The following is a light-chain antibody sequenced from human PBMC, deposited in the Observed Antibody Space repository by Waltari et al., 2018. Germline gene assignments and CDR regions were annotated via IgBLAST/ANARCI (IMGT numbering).Light chain of an antibody. Sequence: QSALTQPASVSGSPGQSLPISCPGTSRDIRGFNYVSWYQQHPGKAPKLMIYDVSNRPSGVSNRFSGSKSGNTASLTISGLQAEDEADYYCSSYRSSFTYVVFGGGTKLTVL. CDR1: SRDIRGFNY. J-gene: IGLJ2*01. CDR3: SSYRSSFTYVV. V-gene: IGLV2-14*03. CDR2: DVS.